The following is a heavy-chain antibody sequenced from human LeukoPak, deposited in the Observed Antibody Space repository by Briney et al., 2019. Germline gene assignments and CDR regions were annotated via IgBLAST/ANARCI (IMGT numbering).Heavy chain of an antibody. CDR3: AGYDFWSGYVH. V-gene: IGHV3-48*01. CDR2: ISSSSSTI. CDR1: GFTFSSYS. J-gene: IGHJ4*02. Sequence: GGSLRLSYAASGFTFSSYSMNWVRQAPGKGLEWVSYISSSSSTIYYADSVKGRFTISRDNAKNSLYLQMNSLRAEDTAVYYCAGYDFWSGYVHWGQGTPVTVSS. D-gene: IGHD3-3*01.